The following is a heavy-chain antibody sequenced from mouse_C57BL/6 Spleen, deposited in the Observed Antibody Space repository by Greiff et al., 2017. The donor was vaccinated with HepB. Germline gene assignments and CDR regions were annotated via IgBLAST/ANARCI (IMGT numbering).Heavy chain of an antibody. CDR2: INPNNGGT. V-gene: IGHV1-26*01. D-gene: IGHD2-4*01. CDR1: GYTFTDYY. J-gene: IGHJ3*01. Sequence: EVQLQQSGPELVKPGASVKISCKASGYTFTDYYMNWVKQSHGKSLEWIGDINPNNGGTSYNQKFKGKATLTVDKSSSTAYMELRSLTSEDSAVYYCARGGARYDSVAWFAYWGQGTLVTVSA. CDR3: ARGGARYDSVAWFAY.